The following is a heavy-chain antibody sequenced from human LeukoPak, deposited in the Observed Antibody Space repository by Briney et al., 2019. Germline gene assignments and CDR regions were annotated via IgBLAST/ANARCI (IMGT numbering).Heavy chain of an antibody. CDR1: GYTFTSYG. Sequence: ASVKVSCKASGYTFTSYGISWVRQAPGQGLEWMGWISAYNGNTNYAQKLQGRVTMTTDTSTSTAYMELRSLRSDDTAVYYCARGRPVARYYDSSGFSNAFDIWGQGTMVTVSS. V-gene: IGHV1-18*01. CDR2: ISAYNGNT. D-gene: IGHD3-22*01. CDR3: ARGRPVARYYDSSGFSNAFDI. J-gene: IGHJ3*02.